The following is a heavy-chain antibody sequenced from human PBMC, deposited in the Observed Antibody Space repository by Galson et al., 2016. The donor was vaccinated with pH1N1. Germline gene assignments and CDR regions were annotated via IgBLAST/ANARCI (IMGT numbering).Heavy chain of an antibody. CDR3: VAPGIGSYPRFDF. Sequence: SVKVSCKASGGIFNNYALNWVRQAPGQGFEWMGGIVPVSGSAKYAQKFQGRVTITTNHMELRSLRSDDTGVYYGVAPGIGSYPRFDFWGPGTLITVSS. CDR2: IVPVSGSA. V-gene: IGHV1-69*05. D-gene: IGHD1-26*01. CDR1: GGIFNNYA. J-gene: IGHJ4*02.